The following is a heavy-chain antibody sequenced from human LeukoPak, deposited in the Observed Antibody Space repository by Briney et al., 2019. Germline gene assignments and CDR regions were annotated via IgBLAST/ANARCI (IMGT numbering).Heavy chain of an antibody. Sequence: PGRSLRLSCAASGFTFGSYGMHWVRQASGKGLEWVALISYDGSNKYYVDSVKGRFTISTDNSKNTLYLQMNSLRAEGTAVYYCAKTASFPRYYFDYWGQGTLVTVSS. CDR1: GFTFGSYG. D-gene: IGHD2/OR15-2a*01. CDR3: AKTASFPRYYFDY. J-gene: IGHJ4*02. CDR2: ISYDGSNK. V-gene: IGHV3-30*18.